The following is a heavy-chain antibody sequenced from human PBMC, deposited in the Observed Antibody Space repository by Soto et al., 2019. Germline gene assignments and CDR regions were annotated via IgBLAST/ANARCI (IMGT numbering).Heavy chain of an antibody. D-gene: IGHD3-10*02. CDR3: ARDIFGEWYYYYYGMDV. CDR2: ISSSGSTI. J-gene: IGHJ6*01. Sequence: GGSLRLSCAASGFTFSSYEMNWVRQAPGKGLEWVSYISSSGSTIYYADSVKGRFTISRGNAKNSLYLQMNSLRAEDTAVYYCARDIFGEWYYYYYGMDVWGQGTTVTVSS. V-gene: IGHV3-48*03. CDR1: GFTFSSYE.